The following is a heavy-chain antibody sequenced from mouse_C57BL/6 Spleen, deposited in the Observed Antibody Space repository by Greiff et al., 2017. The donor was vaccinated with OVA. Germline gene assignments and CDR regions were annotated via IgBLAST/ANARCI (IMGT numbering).Heavy chain of an antibody. J-gene: IGHJ4*01. Sequence: VQLQQSGPELVKPGASVKISCKASGYSFTGYYMNWVKQSPEKSLEWIGEINPSTGGTTYNQKFKAKATLTVDKSYSTAYMQLKSLPSEDPAVYYCARLYYYDSSHPYYAMDYWGQGTSVTVSS. CDR1: GYSFTGYY. V-gene: IGHV1-42*01. D-gene: IGHD1-1*01. CDR3: ARLYYYDSSHPYYAMDY. CDR2: INPSTGGT.